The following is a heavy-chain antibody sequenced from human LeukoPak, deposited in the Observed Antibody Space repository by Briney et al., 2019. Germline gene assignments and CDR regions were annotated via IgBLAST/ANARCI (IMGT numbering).Heavy chain of an antibody. V-gene: IGHV3-23*01. CDR2: ISGNGAAT. J-gene: IGHJ4*02. Sequence: PGGSLRLSCAASGFTFGTYWMHWVRQVPGKGLEWVSAISGNGAATFYADSVKGRFTISRDNSKNTLYLQMNSLKVEDTALYYCAKFSPYGGNSYWGQGTLVTVSS. CDR3: AKFSPYGGNSY. D-gene: IGHD4-23*01. CDR1: GFTFGTYW.